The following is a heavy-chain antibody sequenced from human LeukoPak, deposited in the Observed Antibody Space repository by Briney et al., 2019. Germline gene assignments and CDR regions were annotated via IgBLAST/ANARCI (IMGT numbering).Heavy chain of an antibody. Sequence: GGSLRLSCAASGFTFSSYGMHWVRQAPGKGLEWVAVILSDGSKEFYTDSVKGRFTISRDNSKNTLYLQMNSLRAEDTAVYYCATGPYFWSGPDYWGQGTLVTVSS. V-gene: IGHV3-33*01. CDR1: GFTFSSYG. D-gene: IGHD3-3*01. J-gene: IGHJ4*02. CDR3: ATGPYFWSGPDY. CDR2: ILSDGSKE.